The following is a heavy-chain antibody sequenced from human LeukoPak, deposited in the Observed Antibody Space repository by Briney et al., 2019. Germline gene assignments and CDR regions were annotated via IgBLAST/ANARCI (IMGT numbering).Heavy chain of an antibody. D-gene: IGHD1-26*01. CDR1: GFTFSSYA. CDR2: ISYDGSNK. CDR3: ARVGGSYLGIDY. J-gene: IGHJ4*02. V-gene: IGHV3-30*04. Sequence: GGSLRLSCAASGFTFSSYAMHWVRQAPGKGLEWVAVISYDGSNKYYADSVKGRFTISRDNSKNTLYLQMNSLRSEDTAVYYCARVGGSYLGIDYWGQGTLVTVSS.